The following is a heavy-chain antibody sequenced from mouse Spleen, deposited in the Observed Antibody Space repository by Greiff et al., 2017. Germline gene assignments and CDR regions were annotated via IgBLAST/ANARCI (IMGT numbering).Heavy chain of an antibody. J-gene: IGHJ1*01. CDR3: AREEVRGYFDV. D-gene: IGHD2-14*01. CDR1: GYSITSGYY. CDR2: ISYDGSN. Sequence: EVHLVESGPGLVKPSQSLSLTCSVTGYSITSGYYWNWIRQFPGNKLEWMGYISYDGSNNYNPSLKNRISITRDTSKNQFFLKLNSVTTEDTATYYCAREEVRGYFDVWGAGTTVTVSS. V-gene: IGHV3-6*01.